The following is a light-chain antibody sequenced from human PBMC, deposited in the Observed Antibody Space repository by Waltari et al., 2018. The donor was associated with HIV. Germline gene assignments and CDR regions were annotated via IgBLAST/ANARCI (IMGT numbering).Light chain of an antibody. CDR1: QDIRND. Sequence: AIQLTQSPSSLSASVGDTVTITCRASQDIRNDLGWYQQIPGKAPRLLIFAASRLQSGVPARFSGSGSGSEFTLTISSLQPEDFATYYCLQKYYSLRTFGQSTRVEV. CDR3: LQKYYSLRT. J-gene: IGKJ1*01. CDR2: AAS. V-gene: IGKV1-6*01.